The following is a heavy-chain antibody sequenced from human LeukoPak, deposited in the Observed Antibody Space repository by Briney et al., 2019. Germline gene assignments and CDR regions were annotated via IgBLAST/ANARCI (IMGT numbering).Heavy chain of an antibody. CDR3: ASRKLGNDY. CDR1: GGSISTYY. Sequence: PSETLSLTCTVSGGSISTYYWSWIRQSPGKGLEWIGYIYYTGTSYNPSLKSRVTISADTSKNQFSLNLSSVTAADTAVYYRASRKLGNDYWGQGTPVTVSS. V-gene: IGHV4-59*01. J-gene: IGHJ4*02. CDR2: IYYTGT. D-gene: IGHD7-27*01.